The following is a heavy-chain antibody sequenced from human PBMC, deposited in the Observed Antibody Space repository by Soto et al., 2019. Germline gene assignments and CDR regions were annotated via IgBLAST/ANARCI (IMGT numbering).Heavy chain of an antibody. CDR2: ISSSGGAI. D-gene: IGHD6-13*01. J-gene: IGHJ6*02. CDR1: GFIFSDYT. Sequence: EVQLVESGGDLVQPGGSLRLSCAASGFIFSDYTMTWVRPAPGRGLEFVSHISSSGGAIFYAGSVKGRFTVSIDNAKNSLYLQMNSLRDDDTAVYFCARDHGGSTWFVGVYYFFGMDVWGQGTAVTVSS. CDR3: ARDHGGSTWFVGVYYFFGMDV. V-gene: IGHV3-48*02.